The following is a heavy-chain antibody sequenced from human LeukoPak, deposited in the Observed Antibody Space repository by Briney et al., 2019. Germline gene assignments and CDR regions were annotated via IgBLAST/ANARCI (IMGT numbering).Heavy chain of an antibody. CDR3: AKEGDSGYDVYYYYMDV. V-gene: IGHV3-30*18. J-gene: IGHJ6*03. D-gene: IGHD5-12*01. CDR1: GFTFSSYG. CDR2: ISYDGSNK. Sequence: GGSLRLSCAASGFTFSSYGMHWVRQAPGKGLEWVAVISYDGSNKYYADSVKGRFTISRDNSKNTLYLQMNSLRAEDTAVYYCAKEGDSGYDVYYYYMDVWGKGTTVTVSS.